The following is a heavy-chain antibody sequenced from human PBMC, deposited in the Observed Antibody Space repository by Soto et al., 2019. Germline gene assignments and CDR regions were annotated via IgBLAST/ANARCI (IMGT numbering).Heavy chain of an antibody. CDR1: GGSFSGYY. V-gene: IGHV4-34*01. CDR2: INHSGST. D-gene: IGHD2-2*02. Sequence: QVQLQQWGAGLLKPSETLSLTCAVYGGSFSGYYWSWIRQPPGKGLEWIGEINHSGSTNYNPSLKSRVTISVDTSKTQFSLKLSSVTAADTAVYYCANLGYCSSTSCYTRYYYYGMDVWGQGTTVTVSS. J-gene: IGHJ6*02. CDR3: ANLGYCSSTSCYTRYYYYGMDV.